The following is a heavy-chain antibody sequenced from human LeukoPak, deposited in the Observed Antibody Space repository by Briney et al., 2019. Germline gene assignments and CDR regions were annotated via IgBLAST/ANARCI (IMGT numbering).Heavy chain of an antibody. Sequence: GGSLRLSCAASDFAFSSYEMNWVRQAPGKGLEWVSYISSSGSTIYYADSVKGRFTISRDNAKNSLYLQMNSLRAEDTAVYYCARGGWFGELWSPDFDYWGQGTLVTVSS. V-gene: IGHV3-48*03. J-gene: IGHJ4*02. CDR1: DFAFSSYE. CDR2: ISSSGSTI. D-gene: IGHD3-10*01. CDR3: ARGGWFGELWSPDFDY.